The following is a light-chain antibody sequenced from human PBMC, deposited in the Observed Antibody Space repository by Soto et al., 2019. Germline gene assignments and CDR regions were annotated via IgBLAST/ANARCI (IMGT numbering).Light chain of an antibody. J-gene: IGKJ3*01. CDR1: QSVGSTY. CDR3: QQYGTSPLT. Sequence: EIVLTQSPGTLSLSPGERATLSCTASQSVGSTYLARYQQKPGQAPKLLIYGVSSRATGIPDRFSGSGSGTDFTLIISRLEPEDFAVYYCQQYGTSPLTFGPGTKVDI. V-gene: IGKV3-20*01. CDR2: GVS.